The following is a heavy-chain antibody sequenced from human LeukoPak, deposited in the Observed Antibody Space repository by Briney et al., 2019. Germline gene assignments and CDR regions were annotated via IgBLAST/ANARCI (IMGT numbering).Heavy chain of an antibody. J-gene: IGHJ4*02. CDR2: IIPIFGTA. D-gene: IGHD3-10*01. CDR3: AGERRGSGSYYNNRFDY. Sequence: ASVKVSCKASGGTFSSYAISWVRQAPGQGLEWMGGIIPIFGTANYAQKFQGRVTITADESTSTAYMELSSLRSEDTAVYYCAGERRGSGSYYNNRFDYWGQGTLVTVSS. CDR1: GGTFSSYA. V-gene: IGHV1-69*13.